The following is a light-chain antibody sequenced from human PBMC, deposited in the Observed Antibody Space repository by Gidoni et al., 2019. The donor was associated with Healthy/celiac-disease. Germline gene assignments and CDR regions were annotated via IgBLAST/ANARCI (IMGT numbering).Light chain of an antibody. CDR2: RNN. Sequence: QSVLTQPPSASGTPGQRVTISCSGSSSNIGSNYVYRSQQLPGTAPKLLIYRNNQRPSGVPDRFSGSKSGTSASLAISGLRSEDEADYYCAAWDDSLSGRVFGGGTKLTVL. CDR1: SSNIGSNY. J-gene: IGLJ3*02. V-gene: IGLV1-47*01. CDR3: AAWDDSLSGRV.